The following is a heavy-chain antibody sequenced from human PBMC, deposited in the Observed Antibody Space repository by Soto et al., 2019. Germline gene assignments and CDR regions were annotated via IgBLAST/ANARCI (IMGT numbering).Heavy chain of an antibody. CDR1: GGTFSNYA. CDR3: ARPVEMATISRSYLFY. J-gene: IGHJ4*02. CDR2: IIPIFGTA. D-gene: IGHD5-12*01. Sequence: SVKVSCKASGGTFSNYAINWVRRAPGQGLEWMGGIIPIFGTANYAQKFQGRVTITADESTSTAYLDLSSLRSEDTAVYYCARPVEMATISRSYLFYWGQGTLVTVSS. V-gene: IGHV1-69*13.